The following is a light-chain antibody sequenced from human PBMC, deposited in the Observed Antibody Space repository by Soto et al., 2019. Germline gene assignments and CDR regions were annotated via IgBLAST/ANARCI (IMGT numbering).Light chain of an antibody. CDR3: CSYASSSTLVV. CDR1: SSDVGSYNL. CDR2: EVT. V-gene: IGLV2-23*02. J-gene: IGLJ2*01. Sequence: QSALTQPASVSGSPGQSITISCTGTSSDVGSYNLVSWYQQHPGKAPKLMIYEVTKRPSGVSNRFSGSKSGNTASLTISGLQAEDEADYYCCSYASSSTLVVFGGGTKLTV.